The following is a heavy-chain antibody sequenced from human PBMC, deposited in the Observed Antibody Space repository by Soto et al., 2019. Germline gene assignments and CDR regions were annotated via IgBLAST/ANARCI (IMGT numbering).Heavy chain of an antibody. CDR2: IGTIGDT. D-gene: IGHD2-2*01. J-gene: IGHJ5*02. Sequence: VGSLRLSCASSGFTFSTYDMHCVRQATGKCLEWVSAIGTIGDTYYLDSVKGRFTISRENAKNSLYLQMNSLRAGDTAVYYCARGRSNPHESSTQPKFDPLGRGTLVSVSS. CDR3: ARGRSNPHESSTQPKFDP. CDR1: GFTFSTYD. V-gene: IGHV3-13*01.